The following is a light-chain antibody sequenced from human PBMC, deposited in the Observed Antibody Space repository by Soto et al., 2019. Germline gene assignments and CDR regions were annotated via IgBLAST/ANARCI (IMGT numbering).Light chain of an antibody. Sequence: NFMLTQPHSVSESPGKTVTISCTGSSGSIASGYVQWYQQRPGSAPTTLIYEDNQRPAGVPERFSGSIDSSSSSASLTISGLRPEDEADYYCQSSDGNNMVFGGGTKVTVL. CDR2: EDN. V-gene: IGLV6-57*02. CDR1: SGSIASGY. CDR3: QSSDGNNMV. J-gene: IGLJ2*01.